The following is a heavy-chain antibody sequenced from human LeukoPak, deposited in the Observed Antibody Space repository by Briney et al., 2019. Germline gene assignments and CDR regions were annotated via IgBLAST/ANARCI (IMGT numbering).Heavy chain of an antibody. CDR1: GYTFTSYY. Sequence: ASVKVSCKASGYTFTSYYMHWVRQAPGQGLEWKGIINPSGGSTSYAQKFQGRVTMTRDTSTSTVYMELSSLRSEDTAVYYCAREMDNYGSGSYFGNAFDIWGQGTMVTVSS. CDR2: INPSGGST. D-gene: IGHD3-10*01. J-gene: IGHJ3*02. V-gene: IGHV1-46*01. CDR3: AREMDNYGSGSYFGNAFDI.